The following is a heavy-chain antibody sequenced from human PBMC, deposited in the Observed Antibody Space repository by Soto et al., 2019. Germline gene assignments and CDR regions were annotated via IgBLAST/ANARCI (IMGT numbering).Heavy chain of an antibody. CDR1: GFTFSSYA. J-gene: IGHJ4*02. D-gene: IGHD1-1*01. CDR3: STLEPISFAY. V-gene: IGHV3-30-3*01. Sequence: QVQLVESGGGVVQPGRSLRLSCAASGFTFSSYAMHWVRQAPGKGLEWVAVISYDGSNKYYADSVKGRFTISRDNSKNTLYLQMNSLRAADTAMYYCSTLEPISFAYWGQGTLVTVSS. CDR2: ISYDGSNK.